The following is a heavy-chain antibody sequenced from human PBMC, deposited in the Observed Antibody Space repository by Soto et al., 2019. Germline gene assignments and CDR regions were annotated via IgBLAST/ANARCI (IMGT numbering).Heavy chain of an antibody. J-gene: IGHJ5*02. CDR3: TRQTFTIAAASYGRSNWFDP. V-gene: IGHV4-39*01. Sequence: SETLSLTCSASGGSITSSSHFWGWVRQPPWKGLEWIGTIYFTGNTYYTPSLKSRLTMSIDTSKNAFSLRLNSVTGADTAVYYCTRQTFTIAAASYGRSNWFDPWGPGTLVTVSS. D-gene: IGHD6-25*01. CDR2: IYFTGNT. CDR1: GGSITSSSHF.